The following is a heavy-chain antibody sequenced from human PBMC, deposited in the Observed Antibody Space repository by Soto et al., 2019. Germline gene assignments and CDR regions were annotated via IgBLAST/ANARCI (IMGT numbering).Heavy chain of an antibody. CDR2: ISYDGSNK. D-gene: IGHD3-3*01. Sequence: QVQLVESGGGVVQPGRSLRPSCAASGFTFSSYAMHWVRQAPGKGLEWVAVISYDGSNKYYADSVKGRFTISGDNSKNTLYLQMNSLRAEDTAVYYCARDKRDLRFLEWSYYFDYWGQGTLVTVSS. J-gene: IGHJ4*02. CDR1: GFTFSSYA. CDR3: ARDKRDLRFLEWSYYFDY. V-gene: IGHV3-30-3*01.